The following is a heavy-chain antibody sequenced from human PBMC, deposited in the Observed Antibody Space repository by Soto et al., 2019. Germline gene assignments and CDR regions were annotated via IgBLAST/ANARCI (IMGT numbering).Heavy chain of an antibody. Sequence: QLVQSGAEVKKPGASVKVSYKASGYTFTSYDINWVRQAPGQGLEWMGWMNPNSGNTGYAQKFQGRVTMTGNTSISTASMELSSLRSEDTAVYYCARGFYISGNYDPGFDPWGQGTLVTVSS. D-gene: IGHD3-3*01. J-gene: IGHJ5*02. CDR3: ARGFYISGNYDPGFDP. V-gene: IGHV1-8*01. CDR2: MNPNSGNT. CDR1: GYTFTSYD.